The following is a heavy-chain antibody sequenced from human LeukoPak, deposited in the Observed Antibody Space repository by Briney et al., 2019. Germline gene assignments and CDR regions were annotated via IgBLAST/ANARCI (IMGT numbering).Heavy chain of an antibody. Sequence: PGGSLRLSCAASGFTFSSHWMDWVRQAPGKGLEWVANIKQDGREKYCVDSVKGRFTISRDNAKKSLYLQMNSLRAEDTAVYYCAGSRVPGAVDIWGQGTMVTVSS. CDR3: AGSRVPGAVDI. J-gene: IGHJ3*02. CDR1: GFTFSSHW. V-gene: IGHV3-7*05. D-gene: IGHD2-15*01. CDR2: IKQDGREK.